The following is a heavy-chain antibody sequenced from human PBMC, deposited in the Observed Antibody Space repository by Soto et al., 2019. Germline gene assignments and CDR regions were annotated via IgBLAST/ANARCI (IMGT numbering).Heavy chain of an antibody. Sequence: EVQLVETGGGLIQPGGSLRLSCAASGFTVSSNYMSWVRQAPGEGLEWVSVIYSGGSTYYADSVKGRFTISRDNSKNTLYLQMNSLRAEDTAVYYCARDMVREMGAFDIWGQGTMVTVSS. V-gene: IGHV3-53*02. CDR3: ARDMVREMGAFDI. J-gene: IGHJ3*02. D-gene: IGHD3-10*01. CDR1: GFTVSSNY. CDR2: IYSGGST.